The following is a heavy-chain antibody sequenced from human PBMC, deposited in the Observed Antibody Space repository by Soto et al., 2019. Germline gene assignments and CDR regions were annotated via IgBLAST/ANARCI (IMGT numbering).Heavy chain of an antibody. J-gene: IGHJ1*01. CDR2: IYPDDSDI. Sequence: GESLKISCKGSGYSSTNYWIGWVRQMPGKGLEWMGIIYPDDSDIRYSPSFQGQVTISADKSISTAYLQWSSLKASDSAMYYCVREGYCDSADCLNSLFHHWGQGTLVTVSS. CDR1: GYSSTNYW. D-gene: IGHD2-2*01. V-gene: IGHV5-51*01. CDR3: VREGYCDSADCLNSLFHH.